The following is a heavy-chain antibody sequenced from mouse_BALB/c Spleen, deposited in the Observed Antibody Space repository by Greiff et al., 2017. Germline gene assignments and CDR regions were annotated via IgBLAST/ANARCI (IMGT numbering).Heavy chain of an antibody. CDR3: ARDDGSDTWFAY. J-gene: IGHJ3*01. D-gene: IGHD2-3*01. Sequence: EVKLVESGPGLVKPSQSLSLTCSVTGYSITSGYYWNWIRQFPGNKLEWMGYISYDGSNNYNPSLKNRISITRDTSKNQFFLKLNSVTTEDTATYYCARDDGSDTWFAYWGQGTLVTVSA. CDR2: ISYDGSN. CDR1: GYSITSGYY. V-gene: IGHV3-6*02.